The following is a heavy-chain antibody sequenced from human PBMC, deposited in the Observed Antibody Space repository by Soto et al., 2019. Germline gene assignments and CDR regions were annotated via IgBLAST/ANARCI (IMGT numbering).Heavy chain of an antibody. CDR2: INAGNGNT. CDR3: ARVSTTFWSGYYPPYYGMDV. D-gene: IGHD3-3*01. CDR1: GYTFTSYA. V-gene: IGHV1-3*01. Sequence: GASVKVSCKASGYTFTSYAMHWVRQAPGQRLEWMGWINAGNGNTKYSQKFQGRVTITRDTSASTAYMELSSLRSEDTAVYYCARVSTTFWSGYYPPYYGMDVWGQGTTVTVSS. J-gene: IGHJ6*02.